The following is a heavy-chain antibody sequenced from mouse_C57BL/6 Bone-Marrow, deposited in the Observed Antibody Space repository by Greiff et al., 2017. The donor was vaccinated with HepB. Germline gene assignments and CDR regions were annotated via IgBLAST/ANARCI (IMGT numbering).Heavy chain of an antibody. J-gene: IGHJ1*03. CDR3: TRGNYYGSSWYFDV. CDR1: GYTFTDYE. CDR2: IDPETGGT. D-gene: IGHD1-1*01. V-gene: IGHV1-15*01. Sequence: VQLQQSGAELVRPGASVTLSCKASGYTFTDYEMHWVKQTPVHGLEWIGAIDPETGGTAYNQKFKGKAILTADKSSSTAYMELRSLTSEDSAVYYCTRGNYYGSSWYFDVWGTGTTVTVSS.